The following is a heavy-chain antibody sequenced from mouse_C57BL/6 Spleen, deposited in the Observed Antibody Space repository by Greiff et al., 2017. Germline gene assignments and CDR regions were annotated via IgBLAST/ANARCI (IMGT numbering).Heavy chain of an antibody. Sequence: VQLQQSVAELVRPGASVKLSCTASGFNIKNTNMHWVKQRPEQGLEWIGRIDPANGNTKYAPKFQGKATITADTSSNTAYLQLSSLTSEDTAIYYCARSIYYGSGYYAMDYWGQGTSVTVSS. V-gene: IGHV14-3*01. D-gene: IGHD2-1*01. CDR2: IDPANGNT. J-gene: IGHJ4*01. CDR3: ARSIYYGSGYYAMDY. CDR1: GFNIKNTN.